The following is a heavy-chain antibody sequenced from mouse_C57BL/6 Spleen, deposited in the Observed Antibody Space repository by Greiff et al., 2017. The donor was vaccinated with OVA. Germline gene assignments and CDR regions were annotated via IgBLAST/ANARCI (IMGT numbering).Heavy chain of an antibody. CDR3: ARGRKETDFDY. V-gene: IGHV3-8*01. Sequence: EVKVVESGPGLAKPSQTLYLTCSVTGFSITSYYWNWIRKFPGNKLEYMGYISYSGSTYYNPALKSRISITRNTSKNHYYLQLNAVTTEDTATYYCARGRKETDFDYWGQGTTLTVSS. J-gene: IGHJ2*01. CDR1: GFSITSYY. CDR2: ISYSGST.